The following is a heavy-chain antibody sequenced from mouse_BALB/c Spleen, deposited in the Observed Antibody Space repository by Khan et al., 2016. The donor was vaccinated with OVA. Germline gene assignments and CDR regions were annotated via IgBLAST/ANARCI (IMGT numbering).Heavy chain of an antibody. CDR2: ISSGGHYT. CDR3: ARLAYYYNSGGFAY. D-gene: IGHD1-1*01. CDR1: GFTFSTYG. Sequence: EVELVESGGDLVKPGVSLKLSCAASGFTFSTYGMSWVRQTPDMRLEWVATISSGGHYTYYPDSVKGRFTISRDNAKNTLYLQMSSLKSEDTAIYYCARLAYYYNSGGFAYWGQGTLVTVSA. V-gene: IGHV5-6*01. J-gene: IGHJ3*01.